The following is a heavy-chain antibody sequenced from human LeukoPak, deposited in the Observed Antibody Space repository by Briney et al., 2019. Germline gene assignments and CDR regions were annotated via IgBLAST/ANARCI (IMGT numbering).Heavy chain of an antibody. Sequence: EASVKVSCKASGYTFTGYFMHWVRQAPGQGLEWMGWINPNSGGTNYAQQFQGRVTMTRDTSISTAYMELSRLRSDDTAMYYCAREGYSLSEHWGQGTLVTVSX. CDR1: GYTFTGYF. CDR3: AREGYSLSEH. V-gene: IGHV1-2*02. D-gene: IGHD3-22*01. J-gene: IGHJ1*01. CDR2: INPNSGGT.